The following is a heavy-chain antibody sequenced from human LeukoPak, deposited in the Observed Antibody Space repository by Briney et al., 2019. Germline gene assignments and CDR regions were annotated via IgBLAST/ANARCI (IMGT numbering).Heavy chain of an antibody. D-gene: IGHD1-14*01. J-gene: IGHJ5*02. CDR2: IYPSGST. V-gene: IGHV4-4*07. CDR1: DGSIIPYY. Sequence: SETLSLTCTVSDGSIIPYYWSWIRQPAGKGLEWIGRIYPSGSTTYNPSLKSRVTMSVDTSKNQFSPKLTSVTAADTAVYYCAKLSLNRWFDPWGQGILVTVSS. CDR3: AKLSLNRWFDP.